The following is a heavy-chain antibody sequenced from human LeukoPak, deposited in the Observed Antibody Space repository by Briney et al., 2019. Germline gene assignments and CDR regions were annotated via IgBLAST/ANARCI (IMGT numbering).Heavy chain of an antibody. D-gene: IGHD3-22*01. J-gene: IGHJ6*02. Sequence: PGGSLRLSCAASGFTFSSYAMPWVRQAPGKGLEYVSAISSNEGSTYYANSVKGRFTISRDNSKNTLYLQMGSLRAEDMAVYYCARAADSSGYYYMNPYYYYGMDVWGQGTTVTVSS. V-gene: IGHV3-64*01. CDR1: GFTFSSYA. CDR2: ISSNEGST. CDR3: ARAADSSGYYYMNPYYYYGMDV.